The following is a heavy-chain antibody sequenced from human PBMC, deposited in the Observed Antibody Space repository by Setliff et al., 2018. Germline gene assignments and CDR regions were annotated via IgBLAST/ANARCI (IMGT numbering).Heavy chain of an antibody. D-gene: IGHD3-22*01. CDR2: IYHSGTT. V-gene: IGHV4-4*02. CDR1: GGSISSPNW. J-gene: IGHJ5*02. CDR3: ARAHTWSLPNDNSGYPGWFDP. Sequence: PSETLSLTCAVSGGSISSPNWWNWVRQPPGKGLEWIGEIYHSGTTNYNPSLKSRVTISVDTSKNQFSLELRSVTAADTAVYYCARAHTWSLPNDNSGYPGWFDPWGQGTLVTVSS.